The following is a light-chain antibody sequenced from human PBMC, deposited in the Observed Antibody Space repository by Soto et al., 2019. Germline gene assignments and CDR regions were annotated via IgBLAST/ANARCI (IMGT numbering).Light chain of an antibody. V-gene: IGKV3-20*01. CDR2: YTS. Sequence: ETVLTQSPGTLSLSPGERATVSCRASQSVGGNSLAWYQQRPRQAPRLLIYYTSKRATGIPDRFSGSGSGTDFTLTISRLEPADFAVYYCQQYQNSPRTFGQGTKVEIK. CDR3: QQYQNSPRT. CDR1: QSVGGNS. J-gene: IGKJ1*01.